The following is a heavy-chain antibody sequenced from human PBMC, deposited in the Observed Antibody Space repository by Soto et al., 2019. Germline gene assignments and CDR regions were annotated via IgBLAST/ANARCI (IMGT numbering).Heavy chain of an antibody. CDR3: ARDDGWIYRYDDMEV. CDR1: GDTFSSYS. Sequence: VQLVQSGAEVKTPGSSVKVSCKASGDTFSSYSIAWVRQAPGQGLEWMGGIIPVFRSINYSQKFQGRVTITADESTTTAYMELTSLRPQDTAVYFCARDDGWIYRYDDMEVWGQGTTVTVS. J-gene: IGHJ6*02. D-gene: IGHD4-4*01. V-gene: IGHV1-69*12. CDR2: IIPVFRSI.